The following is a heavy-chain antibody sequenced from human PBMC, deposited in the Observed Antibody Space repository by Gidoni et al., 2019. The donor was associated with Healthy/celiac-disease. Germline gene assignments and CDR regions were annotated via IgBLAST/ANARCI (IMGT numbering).Heavy chain of an antibody. D-gene: IGHD2-15*01. V-gene: IGHV4-34*01. Sequence: QVQLQQWGAGLLKPSATLSLTCAVYGGSFSGYSWSWIRQPPGKGLEWIGEINHSGSTNYNPSLKSRVTISVDTPKNQFSLKLSSVTAADTAVYYCARGVHCSGGSCYSNMAPFDYWGQGTLVTVSS. CDR1: GGSFSGYS. CDR3: ARGVHCSGGSCYSNMAPFDY. J-gene: IGHJ4*02. CDR2: INHSGST.